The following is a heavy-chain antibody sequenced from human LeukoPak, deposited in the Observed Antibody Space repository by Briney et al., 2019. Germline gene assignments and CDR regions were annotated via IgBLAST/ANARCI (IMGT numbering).Heavy chain of an antibody. CDR2: FDPEDGET. CDR1: GYTLTELS. J-gene: IGHJ6*03. D-gene: IGHD6-6*01. CDR3: ATGPPYSSSSGQRVHYYYYMDV. Sequence: ASVKVSCKVSGYTLTELSMHWVRQASGKGLEWMGGFDPEDGETIYAQKLQGRVTMTEDTSTDTAYMELSSLRSEDTAVYYCATGPPYSSSSGQRVHYYYYMDVWGKGTTVTVSS. V-gene: IGHV1-24*01.